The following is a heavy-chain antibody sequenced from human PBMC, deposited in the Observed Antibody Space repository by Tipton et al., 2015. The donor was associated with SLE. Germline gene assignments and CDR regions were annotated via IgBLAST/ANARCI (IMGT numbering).Heavy chain of an antibody. J-gene: IGHJ4*02. D-gene: IGHD4-17*01. V-gene: IGHV3-33*01. Sequence: SGFTFSSYGMHWVRQAPGKGLEWVAVIWYDGSNKYYADSVKGRFTISRDNSKNTLYLQMNSLRAEDTAVYYCATQLTTVTGFDYWGQGTLVTVSS. CDR3: ATQLTTVTGFDY. CDR2: IWYDGSNK. CDR1: GFTFSSYG.